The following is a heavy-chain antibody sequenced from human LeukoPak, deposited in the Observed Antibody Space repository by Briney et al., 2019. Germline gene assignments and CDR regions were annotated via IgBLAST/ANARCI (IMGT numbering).Heavy chain of an antibody. D-gene: IGHD3-3*01. CDR3: GRETDFGVVTN. J-gene: IGHJ4*02. V-gene: IGHV6-1*01. CDR2: TYYRSQQWHS. CDR1: GDSVSSNSAS. Sequence: SQTLSLTCALSGDSVSSNSASWNWIRQSPSRGLEWLGRTYYRSQQWHSDYAPSVKGRITLNPDTSKNQFSLHLNSMTPEDTAVYYCGRETDFGVVTNWGQGTLVTVSS.